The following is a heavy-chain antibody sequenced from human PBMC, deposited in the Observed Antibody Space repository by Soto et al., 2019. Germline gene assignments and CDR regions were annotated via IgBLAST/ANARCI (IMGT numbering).Heavy chain of an antibody. CDR1: GGTFSSYA. CDR2: IIPIFGTA. Sequence: QVQLVQSGAEVKKPGSSVNVSCKASGGTFSSYAISWVRQAPGQGLEWMGGIIPIFGTANYAQKFQGRVTITADESTSTAYMELSSLRSEDTAVYYCAREGVDTAMVVNYYYYGMDVWGQGTTVTVSS. J-gene: IGHJ6*02. D-gene: IGHD5-18*01. V-gene: IGHV1-69*01. CDR3: AREGVDTAMVVNYYYYGMDV.